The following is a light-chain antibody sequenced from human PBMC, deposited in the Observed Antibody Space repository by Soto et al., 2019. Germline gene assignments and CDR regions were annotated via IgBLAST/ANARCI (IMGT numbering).Light chain of an antibody. CDR2: GAS. J-gene: IGKJ1*01. Sequence: EIVLTQSPGTLSLSPGEXATLSCRASQSVSSSYLAWYQQKPGQAPRLLIYGASSRATGIPDRFSGSGSGTDFTLTISRLEPEDFAVYYCQQYRSSPPETVGQGTKVDSK. V-gene: IGKV3-20*01. CDR3: QQYRSSPPET. CDR1: QSVSSSY.